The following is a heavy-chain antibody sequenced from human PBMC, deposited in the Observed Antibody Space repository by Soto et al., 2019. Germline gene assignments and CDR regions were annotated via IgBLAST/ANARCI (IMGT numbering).Heavy chain of an antibody. J-gene: IGHJ5*02. D-gene: IGHD2-15*01. CDR2: ISPGSRYP. V-gene: IGHV3-11*06. CDR3: VRGGGGGLFDP. Sequence: GGSLRLPCAGSGFTFGDSYMSWIRRAPGKGLEWLSYISPGSRYPAYADSVKGRFTISRVNAKRSLYLQMMSLTAEDTAIYYCVRGGGGGLFDPWGQGTMVTVSS. CDR1: GFTFGDSY.